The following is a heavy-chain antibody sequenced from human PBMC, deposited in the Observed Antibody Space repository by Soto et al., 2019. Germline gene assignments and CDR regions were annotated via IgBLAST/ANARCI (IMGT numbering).Heavy chain of an antibody. J-gene: IGHJ6*02. CDR1: GFSFSKYT. Sequence: PGESLKISCEGSGFSFSKYTVGWVRQIPGKGLEWMGIIHPGDSDTRYSPSFQGQVTISADKSISTAYLQWSSLKASDTAMYYCPLSYGDSYYYYTGMDVWGQGTTVTVS. CDR2: IHPGDSDT. V-gene: IGHV5-51*01. D-gene: IGHD4-17*01. CDR3: PLSYGDSYYYYTGMDV.